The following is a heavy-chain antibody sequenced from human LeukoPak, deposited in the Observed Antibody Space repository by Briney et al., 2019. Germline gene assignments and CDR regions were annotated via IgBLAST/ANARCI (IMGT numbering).Heavy chain of an antibody. CDR1: GGSISSYY. CDR2: IYYSGST. D-gene: IGHD6-19*01. J-gene: IGHJ5*02. Sequence: SETLSLTCTVSGGSISSYYWSWIRQPPGKGLEWIGYIYYSGSTNYNPSLKSRVTISVDTSKNQFSLKLSSVTAADTAVYYCARDVAGTVWFDPWGQGTLVTVSS. V-gene: IGHV4-59*01. CDR3: ARDVAGTVWFDP.